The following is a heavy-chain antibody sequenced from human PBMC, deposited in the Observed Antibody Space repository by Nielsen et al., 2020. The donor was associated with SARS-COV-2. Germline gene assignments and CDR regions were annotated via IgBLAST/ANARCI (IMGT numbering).Heavy chain of an antibody. D-gene: IGHD5-18*01. Sequence: SETLSLTCTVSGGSIRSYYCTWIRQPPGKGLEWIGYIYYTGSTNYNPSLKSRVTISVDTSKNQFSLKLSSVTAADTAVYYCARDQLWSSGYMDVWGKGTTVTVSS. CDR2: IYYTGST. CDR3: ARDQLWSSGYMDV. J-gene: IGHJ6*03. V-gene: IGHV4-59*12. CDR1: GGSIRSYY.